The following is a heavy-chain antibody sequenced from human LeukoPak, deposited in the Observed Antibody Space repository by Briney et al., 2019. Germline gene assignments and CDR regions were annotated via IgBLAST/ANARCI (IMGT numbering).Heavy chain of an antibody. CDR1: GYSSTSYW. CDR2: NYPGDSNT. V-gene: IGHV5-51*01. Sequence: GESLKSSWKGSGYSSTSYWIGWVRQMPGKGLERRGINYPGDSNTRYSPFFQGQVTISADKCISTACLQWSRLKASDTAMYYCARGPSTGSNYGKGASYYCYMDVWGKGTTVTVSS. D-gene: IGHD4-11*01. J-gene: IGHJ6*03. CDR3: ARGPSTGSNYGKGASYYCYMDV.